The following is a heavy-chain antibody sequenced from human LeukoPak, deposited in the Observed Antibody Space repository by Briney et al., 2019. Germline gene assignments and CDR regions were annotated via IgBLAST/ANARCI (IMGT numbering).Heavy chain of an antibody. CDR2: IIGSGIRT. CDR3: ARVIRYGSGNYYYFDY. Sequence: GGSLRLSCAASGFTFSSYAMSWVRQAPGKGLEWVSTIIGSGIRTNYAASVKGRFTISRDNSKNTLYLQMNSLRADDTAVYYCARVIRYGSGNYYYFDYWGQGTLVTVSS. D-gene: IGHD3-10*01. CDR1: GFTFSSYA. V-gene: IGHV3-23*01. J-gene: IGHJ4*02.